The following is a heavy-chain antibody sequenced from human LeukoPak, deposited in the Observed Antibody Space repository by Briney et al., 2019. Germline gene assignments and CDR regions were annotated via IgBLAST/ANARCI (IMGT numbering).Heavy chain of an antibody. V-gene: IGHV3-72*01. CDR2: ARNKANSYTT. CDR3: ARTNLYRSVHWNFDL. J-gene: IGHJ2*01. CDR1: GFIFSDHY. Sequence: GGSLRLSCVASGFIFSDHYMDWVRQTPGKGLEWVGRARNKANSYTTEYAASVKGRFTVSRDESTNSLLLQMNNLKIEDTAVYFCARTNLYRSVHWNFDLWGRGTLVTVSS. D-gene: IGHD6-25*01.